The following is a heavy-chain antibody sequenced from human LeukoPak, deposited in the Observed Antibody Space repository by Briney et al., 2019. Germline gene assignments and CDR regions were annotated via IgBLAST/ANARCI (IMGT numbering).Heavy chain of an antibody. J-gene: IGHJ3*02. CDR1: GFTFSNYW. CDR3: AKDHGGIAI. Sequence: GGSLRLSCAASGFTFSNYWMHWVRQAPGKGLVWVSRINSDGRSTKYADSVKGRFAISRDNAKNTLYLQMNSLRAEDTAVYYCAKDHGGIAIWGQGTMVTVSS. CDR2: INSDGRST. V-gene: IGHV3-74*01. D-gene: IGHD6-13*01.